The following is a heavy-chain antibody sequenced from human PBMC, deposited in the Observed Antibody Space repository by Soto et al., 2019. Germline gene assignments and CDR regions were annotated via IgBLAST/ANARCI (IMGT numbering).Heavy chain of an antibody. D-gene: IGHD4-4*01. V-gene: IGHV1-18*01. Sequence: EASVKVSCKASGYTFTSYGISWVRQAPGQGLEWMGWISAYNGNTNYAQKLQGRVTMTTDTSTSTAYMELRSLRSDDTAVYYCARVEIYSNYGSWFDPWGQGTLVTVSS. CDR3: ARVEIYSNYGSWFDP. CDR2: ISAYNGNT. J-gene: IGHJ5*02. CDR1: GYTFTSYG.